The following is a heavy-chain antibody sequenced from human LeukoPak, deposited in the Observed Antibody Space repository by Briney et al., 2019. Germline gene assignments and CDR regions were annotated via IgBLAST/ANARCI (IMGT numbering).Heavy chain of an antibody. CDR2: IYYSGST. J-gene: IGHJ4*02. CDR1: GASISSSNYY. V-gene: IGHV4-39*01. Sequence: SETLSLTCTVSGASISSSNYYWGWIRQPPGKGLEWIVSIYYSGSTYYNPSLKSRVTIFVDTSKNQFSLKLTSVSAADTAVYYCAKFYKYSDSSGYFLPNYWGQGTLVTVSS. D-gene: IGHD3-22*01. CDR3: AKFYKYSDSSGYFLPNY.